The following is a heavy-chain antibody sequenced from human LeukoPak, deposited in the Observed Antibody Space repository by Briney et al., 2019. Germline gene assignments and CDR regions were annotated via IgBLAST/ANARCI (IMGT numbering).Heavy chain of an antibody. CDR1: GFTFSSYA. Sequence: PGGSLRLSCAASGFTFSSYAMSWVRQAPGKGLEWVSAISGSGGSTYYADSVKGRFTISRDNSKNTLYLQMNSLRAEDTAVYYCAKDTGGEYSSSWYLFDYWGQGTLVTVSS. V-gene: IGHV3-23*01. J-gene: IGHJ4*02. D-gene: IGHD6-13*01. CDR3: AKDTGGEYSSSWYLFDY. CDR2: ISGSGGST.